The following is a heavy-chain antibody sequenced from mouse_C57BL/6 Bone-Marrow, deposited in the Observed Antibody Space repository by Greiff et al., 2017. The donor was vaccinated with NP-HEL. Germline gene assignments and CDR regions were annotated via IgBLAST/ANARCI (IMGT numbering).Heavy chain of an antibody. J-gene: IGHJ4*01. CDR1: GYTFTSYT. Sequence: VQLVESGAELARPGASVKMSCKASGYTFTSYTMHWVKQRPGQGLEWIGYINPSSGYTKYNQKFKDKATLTADKSSSTAYMQLSSLTSEDSAVYYCARCYYGRGDAMDYWGQGTSVTVSS. CDR3: ARCYYGRGDAMDY. V-gene: IGHV1-4*01. CDR2: INPSSGYT. D-gene: IGHD1-1*01.